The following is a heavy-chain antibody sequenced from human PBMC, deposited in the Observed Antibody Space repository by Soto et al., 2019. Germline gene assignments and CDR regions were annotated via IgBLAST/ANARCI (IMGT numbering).Heavy chain of an antibody. D-gene: IGHD4-17*01. CDR1: GGSFSGYY. J-gene: IGHJ6*02. CDR2: INHSGST. CDR3: ARGMDYGDYGFGFDYYYYGMDV. Sequence: SETLSLTCAVYGGSFSGYYWSWIRQPPGKGLEWIGEINHSGSTNYNPSLKSRVTISVDTSKNQFSLKLSSVTAADTAVYYCARGMDYGDYGFGFDYYYYGMDVWGQGTTVTVSS. V-gene: IGHV4-34*01.